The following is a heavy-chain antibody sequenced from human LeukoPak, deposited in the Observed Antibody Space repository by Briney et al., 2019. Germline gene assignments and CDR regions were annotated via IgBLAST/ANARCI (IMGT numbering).Heavy chain of an antibody. J-gene: IGHJ4*02. CDR3: ARDRFTMVRGVIIAN. Sequence: ASVKVSCKASGYTFTGYYMHWVRQAPGQRLEWMGWINPNSGGTNYAQKFQGRVTMTRDTSISTAYMELSRLRSDDTAVYYCARDRFTMVRGVIIANWGQGTLVTVSS. V-gene: IGHV1-2*02. D-gene: IGHD3-10*01. CDR2: INPNSGGT. CDR1: GYTFTGYY.